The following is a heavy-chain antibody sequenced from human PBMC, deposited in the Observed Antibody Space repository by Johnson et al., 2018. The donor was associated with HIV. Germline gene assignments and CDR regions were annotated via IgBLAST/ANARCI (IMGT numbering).Heavy chain of an antibody. D-gene: IGHD1-26*01. CDR2: SSWTSGSI. CDR3: AKGATRYKTSGSNSDGAFDI. CDR1: GFTFDDYA. Sequence: VQLVESGGGLVQPGRSLRLSCAASGFTFDDYAMHWVRQAPGKGLEWVSGSSWTSGSIGYADSVKGGFTISRDNAKNSLYLQMNTLRAEDTALYYCAKGATRYKTSGSNSDGAFDIWGQGTMVTVSS. J-gene: IGHJ3*02. V-gene: IGHV3-9*01.